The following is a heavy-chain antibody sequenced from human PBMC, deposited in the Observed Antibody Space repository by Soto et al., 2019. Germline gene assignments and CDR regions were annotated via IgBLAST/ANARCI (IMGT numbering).Heavy chain of an antibody. CDR2: ISGSGGST. V-gene: IGHV3-23*01. J-gene: IGHJ6*02. CDR1: GFTFSSYA. CDR3: ANRGTYYYYYGMDV. Sequence: GGSLRLSCAASGFTFSSYAMSWVRQAPGKGLEWVSAISGSGGSTYYADSVKGRFTISRDNSKNTLYLQMNSLRAEDTAVYYCANRGTYYYYYGMDVWGQGTTVTVSS. D-gene: IGHD1-1*01.